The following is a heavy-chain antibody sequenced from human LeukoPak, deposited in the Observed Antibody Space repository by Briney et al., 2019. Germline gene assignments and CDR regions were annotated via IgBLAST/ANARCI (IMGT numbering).Heavy chain of an antibody. CDR1: GGSFSGYY. CDR2: INHSGST. D-gene: IGHD3-22*01. CDR3: ARVWNYYDSSGYYPYFDY. Sequence: PSETLSLTRAVYGGSFSGYYWSWIRQPPGKGLEWIGEINHSGSTNYNPSLKSRVTISVDTSKGQFSLKLSSVTAADTAVYYCARVWNYYDSSGYYPYFDYWGQGTLVTVSS. V-gene: IGHV4-34*01. J-gene: IGHJ4*02.